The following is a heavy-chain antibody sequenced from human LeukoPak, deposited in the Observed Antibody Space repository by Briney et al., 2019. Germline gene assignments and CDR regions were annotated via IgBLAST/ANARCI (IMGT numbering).Heavy chain of an antibody. CDR1: GFTFSSYA. CDR3: AKRGADSGGNSALVAFDI. Sequence: PGGSLRLSCTASGFTFSSYAMSWVRQAPGKGLEWVSAINSTGSTTYYADSVKGRFTISRDNSKNTLYLQMNSLRAEDTAVYYCAKRGADSGGNSALVAFDIWGQGTMVTVLS. D-gene: IGHD4-23*01. J-gene: IGHJ3*02. CDR2: INSTGSTT. V-gene: IGHV3-23*01.